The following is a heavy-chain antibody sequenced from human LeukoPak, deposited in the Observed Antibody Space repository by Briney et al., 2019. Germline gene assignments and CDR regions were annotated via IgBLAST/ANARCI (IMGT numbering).Heavy chain of an antibody. CDR1: GGSFSGYY. D-gene: IGHD2-2*01. V-gene: IGHV4-34*01. CDR2: INHSGST. CDR3: ASMEYQLATFDP. J-gene: IGHJ5*02. Sequence: PETLSLTCAVYGGSFSGYYWSWIRQPPGKGLEWIGEINHSGSTNYNPSLKSRVTISVDTSKNQFSLKLSSVTAADTAVYYCASMEYQLATFDPWGQGTLVTVSS.